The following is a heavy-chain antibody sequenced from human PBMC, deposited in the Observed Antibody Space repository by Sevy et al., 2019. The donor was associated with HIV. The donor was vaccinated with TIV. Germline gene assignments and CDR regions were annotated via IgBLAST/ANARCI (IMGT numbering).Heavy chain of an antibody. V-gene: IGHV4-39*01. Sequence: SETLSLTCSVSGDSISSSAYYWGWIRQPPGKGLEWIGSIYYSGSTYYKPSLKGRVTISVDTSKNQFSLRLTSATAADTAVYYCARHLGAKHAFDIWGQGTLVTVSS. CDR1: GDSISSSAYY. CDR2: IYYSGST. D-gene: IGHD4-17*01. J-gene: IGHJ3*02. CDR3: ARHLGAKHAFDI.